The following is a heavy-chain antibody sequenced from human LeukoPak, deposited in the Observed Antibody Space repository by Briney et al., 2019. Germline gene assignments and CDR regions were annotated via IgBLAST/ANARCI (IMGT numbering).Heavy chain of an antibody. V-gene: IGHV4-39*07. CDR3: ARADVALGSCSSANCYTRNNWFDR. D-gene: IGHD2-2*02. CDR2: IHNSGST. Sequence: SETLSLTCTVSGGSITTSRYYWGWIRQPPGKGLEWIGTIHNSGSTYYNPSLKSRVTISVEMSKNQLSLKLISVTAADTAVYFCARADVALGSCSSANCYTRNNWFDRWGQGTLVIVSS. J-gene: IGHJ5*02. CDR1: GGSITTSRYY.